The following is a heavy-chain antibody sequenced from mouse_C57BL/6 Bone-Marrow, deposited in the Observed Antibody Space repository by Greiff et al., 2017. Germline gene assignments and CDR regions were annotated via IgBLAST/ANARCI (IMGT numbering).Heavy chain of an antibody. CDR3: ARLLRGAMDY. CDR2: IRNKTNGYTT. J-gene: IGHJ4*01. D-gene: IGHD1-1*01. Sequence: VQVVESGGGLVQPGGSLSLSCAASGFTFTDYYMSWVSQPPGKELEWLGFIRNKTNGYTTKYSASVKGRLTISRATSHSFRYLQMNALRAEDSATYYCARLLRGAMDYWGQGTSVTVSS. CDR1: GFTFTDYY. V-gene: IGHV7-3*01.